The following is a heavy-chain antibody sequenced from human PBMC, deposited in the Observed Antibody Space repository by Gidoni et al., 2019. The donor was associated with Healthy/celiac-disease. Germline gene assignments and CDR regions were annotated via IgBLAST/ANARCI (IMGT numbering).Heavy chain of an antibody. CDR2: INHSGST. Sequence: QLQLQQWVAGLLKPSETLSLPCAVYGGSFSGSYWSWIRQPQGKGLEWIGEINHSGSTNYNPYLKSRVTISVDTSKNQFSLKLSSGTAADTAVYYCARGRVYCSSTSCYNWFDYWGQGTLVTVSS. V-gene: IGHV4-34*01. D-gene: IGHD2-2*01. CDR1: GGSFSGSY. J-gene: IGHJ4*02. CDR3: ARGRVYCSSTSCYNWFDY.